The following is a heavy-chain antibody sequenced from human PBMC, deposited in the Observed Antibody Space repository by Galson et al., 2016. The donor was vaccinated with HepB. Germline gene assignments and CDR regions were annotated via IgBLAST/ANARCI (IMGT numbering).Heavy chain of an antibody. CDR1: GYSFTPSP. Sequence: SVKVSCKASGYSFTPSPIHWVRQAPGQGLEWMGWTNAANGETAYAPAFQGRVTISRDTSATTTYMELRSLTSGDTATYYCAKKGYYQSGIYHFESLGQGALVTVSS. V-gene: IGHV1-3*02. CDR2: TNAANGET. CDR3: AKKGYYQSGIYHFES. J-gene: IGHJ4*02. D-gene: IGHD3-10*01.